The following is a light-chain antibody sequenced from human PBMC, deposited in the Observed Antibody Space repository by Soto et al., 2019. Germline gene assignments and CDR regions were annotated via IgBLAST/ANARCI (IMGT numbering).Light chain of an antibody. Sequence: TCRASQSISTWLAWYQQRPGKAPNLLIYDASTVESGVPSRFSGSGSGTDFTLAISSLQPEDSATYYCLQDINYPWTFGQGTKVDIK. CDR1: QSISTW. V-gene: IGKV1-5*01. CDR3: LQDINYPWT. CDR2: DAS. J-gene: IGKJ1*01.